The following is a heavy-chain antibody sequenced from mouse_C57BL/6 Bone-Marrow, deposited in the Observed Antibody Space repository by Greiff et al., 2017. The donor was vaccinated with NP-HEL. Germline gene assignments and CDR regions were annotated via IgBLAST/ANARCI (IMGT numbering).Heavy chain of an antibody. CDR2: IWTGGGT. CDR3: ARNREIYDGYWIYAMDY. D-gene: IGHD2-3*01. Sequence: VKVVESGPGLVAPSQSLSITCTVSGFSLTSYAISWVRQPPGKGLEWLGVIWTGGGTNYNSALKSRLSISKDNSKSQVFLKMNSLQTDDTARYYCARNREIYDGYWIYAMDYWGQGTSVTVSA. CDR1: GFSLTSYA. V-gene: IGHV2-9-1*01. J-gene: IGHJ4*01.